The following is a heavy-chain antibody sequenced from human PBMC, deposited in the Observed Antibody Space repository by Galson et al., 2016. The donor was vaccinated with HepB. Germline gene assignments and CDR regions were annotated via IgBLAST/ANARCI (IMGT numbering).Heavy chain of an antibody. J-gene: IGHJ4*02. Sequence: SVKVSCRASGYTFNNYHVHWVRQAPGQGLEWIGVINPSGGNTSSAPRFQGRVTMTRDTSTSTVNIELSSLTSEGTAVYYCARDLGNYDVLTGYTLGYWGQGTLVTVSS. D-gene: IGHD3-9*01. V-gene: IGHV1-46*02. CDR2: INPSGGNT. CDR3: ARDLGNYDVLTGYTLGY. CDR1: GYTFNNYH.